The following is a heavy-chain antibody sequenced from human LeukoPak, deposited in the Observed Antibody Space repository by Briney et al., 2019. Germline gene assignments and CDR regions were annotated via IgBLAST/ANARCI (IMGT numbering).Heavy chain of an antibody. CDR1: GFTFSSFA. CDR3: AKRPGSSWAWFDP. J-gene: IGHJ5*02. CDR2: ISGSGGSS. D-gene: IGHD6-13*01. V-gene: IGHV3-23*01. Sequence: GGSLRLSCAASGFTFSSFAMSWVRRAPGKGLEWVSSISGSGGSSYYADSVKGRFTISRDNSKNTLYLQMNSLRAEDTAVYYCAKRPGSSWAWFDPWGQGTLVTVSS.